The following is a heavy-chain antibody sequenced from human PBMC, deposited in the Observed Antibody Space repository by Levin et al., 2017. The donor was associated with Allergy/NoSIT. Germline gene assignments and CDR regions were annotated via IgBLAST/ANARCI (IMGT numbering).Heavy chain of an antibody. J-gene: IGHJ4*02. D-gene: IGHD1-26*01. Sequence: GGSLRLSCAASGFTFTIHGMNWIRQAPGKGLDWVSLVSHDGSNQYYADSVKGRFTISRDNSNNTVFLQMNSLRPEDTAMYYCARGGSPIDSWGQGTLVTVSS. V-gene: IGHV3-30-3*01. CDR3: ARGGSPIDS. CDR1: GFTFTIHG. CDR2: VSHDGSNQ.